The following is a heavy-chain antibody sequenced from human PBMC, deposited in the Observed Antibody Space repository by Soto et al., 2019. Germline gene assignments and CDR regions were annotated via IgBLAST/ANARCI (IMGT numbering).Heavy chain of an antibody. V-gene: IGHV2-5*01. Sequence: SGPTLVNPTQTLTLTCTFSGFSLSTSGVGVGWVRQPPGKALEWLALVYSNDDKRFSPSLKSRSTITKDTSKNQVVLTMTDMDPVDTATDSCPNIKGSGLYGMDVWGQGTTVNVS. J-gene: IGHJ6*02. CDR2: VYSNDDK. CDR1: GFSLSTSGVG. CDR3: PNIKGSGLYGMDV. D-gene: IGHD3-10*01.